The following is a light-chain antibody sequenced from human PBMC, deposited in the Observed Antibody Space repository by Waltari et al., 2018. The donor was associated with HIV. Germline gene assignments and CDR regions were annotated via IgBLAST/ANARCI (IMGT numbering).Light chain of an antibody. CDR1: SSDIGAPFD. CDR2: SNN. J-gene: IGLJ2*01. Sequence: QSVLTQPPSMSAAPGQRVTISCTGRSSDIGAPFDVHWYQHLPGTAPKLLIYSNNNRPSGVPDRFSGSKSGTSASLAITGLQPEDEAEYYCQSYDSSLKVVFGGGTRLTVL. CDR3: QSYDSSLKVV. V-gene: IGLV1-40*01.